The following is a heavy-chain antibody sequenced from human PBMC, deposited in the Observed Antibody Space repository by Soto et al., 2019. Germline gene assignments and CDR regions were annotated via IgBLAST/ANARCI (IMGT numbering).Heavy chain of an antibody. V-gene: IGHV3-23*01. CDR1: GFTFSSYA. Sequence: GGSLRLSCAASGFTFSSYAMSWVRQAHGKGLEWVSAISGSGGSTYYADSVKGRFTISRDNSKNKLYLQMNSLIAVDSAVYYCAKVLPGALPLLWYFDLWGRGTLVTVSS. J-gene: IGHJ2*01. CDR3: AKVLPGALPLLWYFDL. CDR2: ISGSGGST. D-gene: IGHD7-27*01.